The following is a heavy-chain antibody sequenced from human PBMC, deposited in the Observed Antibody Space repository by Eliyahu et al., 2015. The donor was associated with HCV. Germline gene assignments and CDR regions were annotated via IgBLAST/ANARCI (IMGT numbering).Heavy chain of an antibody. V-gene: IGHV3-30*18. CDR2: ISYDGSNK. D-gene: IGHD6-19*01. CDR3: AKDYSGWSGGAFDI. J-gene: IGHJ3*02. Sequence: WVAVISYDGSNKYYADSVKGRFTISRDNSKNTLYLQMNSLRAEDTAVYYCAKDYSGWSGGAFDIWGPGAMVTVSS.